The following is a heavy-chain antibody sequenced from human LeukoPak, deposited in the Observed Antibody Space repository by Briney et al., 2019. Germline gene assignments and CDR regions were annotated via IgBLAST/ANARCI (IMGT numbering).Heavy chain of an antibody. V-gene: IGHV4-59*08. D-gene: IGHD6-19*01. CDR3: ARHRSSSGWYALGY. Sequence: SETLSLTCTVSGGSISSYYWSWIRQPPGKGLEWIGYIYYSGSTNYNPSLKSRVTISVDTSKNQFSLKLSSVTAADTAVYYCARHRSSSGWYALGYWGQGTLVTVSS. J-gene: IGHJ4*02. CDR2: IYYSGST. CDR1: GGSISSYY.